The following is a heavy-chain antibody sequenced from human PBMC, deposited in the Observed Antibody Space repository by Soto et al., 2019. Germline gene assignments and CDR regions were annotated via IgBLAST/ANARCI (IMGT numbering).Heavy chain of an antibody. V-gene: IGHV2-5*01. Sequence: EAGPTVVNHTPALTLTCTFSGFSVSTTGEGVGWIRQPPGKTLEWLSLIYWNDNKRYSPSPKSRLIITKDTSKNQVVLTLTNMDPVDTATYFCAHSSVYSSTWFFFESWGQGTRVT. CDR1: GFSVSTTGEG. J-gene: IGHJ4*02. CDR3: AHSSVYSSTWFFFES. CDR2: IYWNDNK. D-gene: IGHD6-13*01.